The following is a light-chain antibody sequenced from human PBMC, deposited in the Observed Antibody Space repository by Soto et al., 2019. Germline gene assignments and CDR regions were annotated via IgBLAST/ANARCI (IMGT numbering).Light chain of an antibody. J-gene: IGLJ1*01. V-gene: IGLV2-23*01. Sequence: QSVLTQPASVSGSPGQSITISCTGTNSDVGSYNLVSWYQQHPGKAPKLMISEGSKRPSGVSSRFSGSKSGNTASLTISGLQAEDEADYYCCSFAGSSTFVFGSGTKLTVL. CDR3: CSFAGSSTFV. CDR2: EGS. CDR1: NSDVGSYNL.